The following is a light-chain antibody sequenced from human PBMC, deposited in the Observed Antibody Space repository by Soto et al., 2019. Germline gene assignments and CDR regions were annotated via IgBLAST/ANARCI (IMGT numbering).Light chain of an antibody. Sequence: EIVMTQSPATLSVSPGEGATLSCRASQSVNGNLAWYQQKPGQAPRLLIYSASTRATGIPARFSGGGSGTEFTLTISSLQSEDFAVYYCQHHNNWSTFGQGTRLEIK. CDR3: QHHNNWST. CDR1: QSVNGN. V-gene: IGKV3-15*01. J-gene: IGKJ5*01. CDR2: SAS.